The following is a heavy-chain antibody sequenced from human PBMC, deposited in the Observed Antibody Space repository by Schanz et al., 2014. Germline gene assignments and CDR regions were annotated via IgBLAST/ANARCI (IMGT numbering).Heavy chain of an antibody. CDR3: VSSGSYSSYAF. Sequence: EVQLVESGGDLVQPGGSLRLSCSASGFTFSTFAMHWVRQAPGKGLEWVSYISGSSRTIYYADSVKGRFTISRDNAKNSLYLQMNSLRAEDTAVYHCVSSGSYSSYAFWGQGTLVTDSS. CDR2: ISGSSRTI. CDR1: GFTFSTFA. J-gene: IGHJ4*02. V-gene: IGHV3-48*01. D-gene: IGHD3-10*01.